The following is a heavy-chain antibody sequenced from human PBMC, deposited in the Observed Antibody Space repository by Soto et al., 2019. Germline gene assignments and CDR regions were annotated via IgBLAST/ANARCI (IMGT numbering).Heavy chain of an antibody. CDR3: ARDRYDFWSGYYRYYYGMDV. Sequence: SETLSLTCAVSGYSISSGYYWGWIRQPPGKGLEWIGSIYHSGSTYYNPSLKSRVTISVDTSKNQFSLKLNSVTAADTAVYYCARDRYDFWSGYYRYYYGMDVWGQGTTVTVSS. CDR2: IYHSGST. CDR1: GYSISSGYY. D-gene: IGHD3-3*01. V-gene: IGHV4-38-2*02. J-gene: IGHJ6*02.